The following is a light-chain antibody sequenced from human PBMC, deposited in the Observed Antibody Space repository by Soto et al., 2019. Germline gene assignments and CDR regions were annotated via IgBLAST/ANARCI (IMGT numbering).Light chain of an antibody. Sequence: QSALTQPASVSGSPGQSSTISCTGTSSDVGGYNYVSWYQQHPGKAPKLMIYDVSNRPSGVSNRFSGSKSGNTASLTISGLQAEDEADYYCSSYTSSSPYVVFGGGTKRTVL. CDR3: SSYTSSSPYVV. CDR2: DVS. CDR1: SSDVGGYNY. J-gene: IGLJ2*01. V-gene: IGLV2-14*01.